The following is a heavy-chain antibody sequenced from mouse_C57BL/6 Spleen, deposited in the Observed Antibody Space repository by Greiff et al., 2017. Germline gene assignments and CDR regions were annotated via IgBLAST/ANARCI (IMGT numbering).Heavy chain of an antibody. CDR3: TTPGDPLYDYDWAGFAY. Sequence: EVNVVESGEGLVKPGGSLKLSCAASGFTFSSYAMSWVRQTPETRLEWVAYISSGGDYIYYADPVKGRFTISRDNARNTLYLQMSSLKSEDTAMYYCTTPGDPLYDYDWAGFAYWGQGTLVTVSA. D-gene: IGHD2-4*01. J-gene: IGHJ3*01. V-gene: IGHV5-9-1*02. CDR1: GFTFSSYA. CDR2: ISSGGDYI.